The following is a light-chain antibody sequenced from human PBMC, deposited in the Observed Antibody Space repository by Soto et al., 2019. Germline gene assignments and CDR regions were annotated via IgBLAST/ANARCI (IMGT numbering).Light chain of an antibody. CDR3: QSYDSSLSGWV. J-gene: IGLJ2*01. Sequence: QSVLTQPTSVSGAPGQRVTVSCTGSSCNIGAGYDVHWYQHHPGTAPKLLIYGNSNRPSGVPDRFSGSKSGTSASLAITGLQAEDEADYYCQSYDSSLSGWVFGGGTKLTVL. CDR1: SCNIGAGYD. V-gene: IGLV1-40*01. CDR2: GNS.